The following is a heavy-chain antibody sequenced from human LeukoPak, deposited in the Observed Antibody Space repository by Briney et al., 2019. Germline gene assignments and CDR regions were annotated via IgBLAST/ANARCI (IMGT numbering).Heavy chain of an antibody. Sequence: ASVKVSCKASGYTFTGYYMHWVRQAPGQGLEWMGWINPNSGGTNYAQKFQGWVTMTRDTSISTAYMELSRLRSDDTAVYYCARSDPDERVGATKGLGYWGQGTLVTVSS. CDR3: ARSDPDERVGATKGLGY. J-gene: IGHJ4*02. V-gene: IGHV1-2*04. CDR2: INPNSGGT. D-gene: IGHD1-26*01. CDR1: GYTFTGYY.